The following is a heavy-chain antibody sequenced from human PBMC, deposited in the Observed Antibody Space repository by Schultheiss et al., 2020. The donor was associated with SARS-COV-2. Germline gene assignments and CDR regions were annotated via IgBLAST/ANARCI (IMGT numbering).Heavy chain of an antibody. CDR3: AKVLLYYFDY. CDR1: GFTFSSYA. Sequence: GGSLRLSCAASGFTFSSYAMSWVRQAPGKGLEWVAVISYDGSNKYYADAVKGRFTISRDNSKNTLYLQMNSLRAEDTAVYYCAKVLLYYFDYWGQGTLVTVSS. V-gene: IGHV3-30-3*01. J-gene: IGHJ4*02. CDR2: ISYDGSNK. D-gene: IGHD2-8*02.